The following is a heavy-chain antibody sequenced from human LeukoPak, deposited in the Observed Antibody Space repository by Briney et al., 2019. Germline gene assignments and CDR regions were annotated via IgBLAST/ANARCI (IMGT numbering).Heavy chain of an antibody. J-gene: IGHJ4*02. CDR2: IKQDENEK. Sequence: GGSLGLSCAASGFTFSDYQMTWVRQAPGKGLEWVATIKQDENEKYYVDSVRGRFTISRGNAKNSLFLHMNSLRDEDTAVYYCARRTPGTSKSDYWGQGTLVIVSS. CDR3: ARRTPGTSKSDY. V-gene: IGHV3-7*05. CDR1: GFTFSDYQ. D-gene: IGHD6-13*01.